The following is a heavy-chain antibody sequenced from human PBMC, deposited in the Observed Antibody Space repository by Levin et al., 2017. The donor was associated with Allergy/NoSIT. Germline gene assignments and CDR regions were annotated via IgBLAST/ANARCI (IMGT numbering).Heavy chain of an antibody. CDR3: ARGYGSGSYYTNWFDP. D-gene: IGHD3-10*01. CDR1: GFTFSSYG. V-gene: IGHV3-33*01. CDR2: IWYDGSNK. J-gene: IGHJ5*02. Sequence: LSLTCAASGFTFSSYGMHWVRQAPGKGLEWVAVIWYDGSNKYYADSVKGRFTISRDNFKNTLDLQMNSLRGEDTAVYYCARGYGSGSYYTNWFDPWGQGTLVTVSS.